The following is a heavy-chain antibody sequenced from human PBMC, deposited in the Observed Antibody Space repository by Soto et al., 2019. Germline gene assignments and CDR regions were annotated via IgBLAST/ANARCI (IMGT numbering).Heavy chain of an antibody. CDR2: IIPIFGTA. J-gene: IGHJ6*02. CDR1: GGTFSSYA. Sequence: SVKVSCKASGGTFSSYAISWVRQAPGQGLEWMGGIIPIFGTANYAQKFQGRVTITADESTSTAYMELGSLRSEDTAVYYCARSGYCSSTSCYPAWGYYYYGMDVWGQGTTVTVSS. D-gene: IGHD2-2*03. V-gene: IGHV1-69*13. CDR3: ARSGYCSSTSCYPAWGYYYYGMDV.